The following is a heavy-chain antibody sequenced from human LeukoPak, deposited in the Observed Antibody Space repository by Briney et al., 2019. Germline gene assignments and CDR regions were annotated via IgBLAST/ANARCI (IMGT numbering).Heavy chain of an antibody. Sequence: GGSLRLSCAASGFTFSSYGMHWVRQAPGKGLEWVAFIRYDGSNKYYADSVKGRFTISRDNSKNTLYLQMNSLRAEDTAVYYCAKVGSAMFRGVIISYWGQGTLVTVSS. J-gene: IGHJ4*02. CDR3: AKVGSAMFRGVIISY. CDR2: IRYDGSNK. D-gene: IGHD3-10*01. CDR1: GFTFSSYG. V-gene: IGHV3-30*02.